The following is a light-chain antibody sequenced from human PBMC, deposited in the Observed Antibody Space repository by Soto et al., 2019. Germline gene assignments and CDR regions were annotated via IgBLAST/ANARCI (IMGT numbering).Light chain of an antibody. CDR3: HQRSDWALT. CDR1: QTISNL. J-gene: IGKJ4*01. Sequence: EIVLTQSPATLSLSPGERATLSCRASQTISNLLACYQQKPGQAPRLLIYDASNRATGIPARFSGSGSGTDFTLTISSLEPEDFAIYYCHQRSDWALTFGGGTEVEIK. CDR2: DAS. V-gene: IGKV3-11*01.